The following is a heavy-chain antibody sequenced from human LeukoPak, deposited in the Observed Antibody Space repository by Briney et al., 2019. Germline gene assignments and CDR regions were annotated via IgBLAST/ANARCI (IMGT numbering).Heavy chain of an antibody. Sequence: GGSLRLSCAASGFTFSSYGMHWVRQAPGKGLEWVAVISYDGSNKYYADSVKGRFTISRDNSKNTLYLQMNSLRAEDTAVYYCARTGWQWLVPADYWGQGTLVTVSS. CDR1: GFTFSSYG. D-gene: IGHD6-19*01. V-gene: IGHV3-30*03. CDR3: ARTGWQWLVPADY. J-gene: IGHJ4*02. CDR2: ISYDGSNK.